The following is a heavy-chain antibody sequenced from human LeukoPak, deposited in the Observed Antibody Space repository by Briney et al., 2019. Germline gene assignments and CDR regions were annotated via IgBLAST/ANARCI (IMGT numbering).Heavy chain of an antibody. CDR1: GVSISSSY. CDR2: LYNCCST. Sequence: SETLSLTCTVSGVSISSSYWSWIRQPPAKGLEWIGYLYNCCSTNYNHSLKRQVTISVDTSKTQFSLNLTSLTAPDTDGSYCARPQNWYFDLWGRGTLVTVSS. CDR3: ARPQNWYFDL. J-gene: IGHJ2*01. V-gene: IGHV4-59*08.